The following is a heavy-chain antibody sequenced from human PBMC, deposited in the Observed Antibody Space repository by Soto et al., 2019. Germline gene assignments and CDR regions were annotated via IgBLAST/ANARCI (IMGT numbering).Heavy chain of an antibody. V-gene: IGHV2-26*01. CDR3: ARIRGYSYGSHVDY. D-gene: IGHD5-18*01. J-gene: IGHJ4*02. CDR1: GFSLSNARMG. Sequence: SGPTLVNPTETLTLTCTVSGFSLSNARMGVSWIRQPPGKALEWLAHIFSNDEKSYSTSLKSRLTISKDTSKSQVVLTMTNMDPVDTATYYCARIRGYSYGSHVDYWGQGTLVTVSS. CDR2: IFSNDEK.